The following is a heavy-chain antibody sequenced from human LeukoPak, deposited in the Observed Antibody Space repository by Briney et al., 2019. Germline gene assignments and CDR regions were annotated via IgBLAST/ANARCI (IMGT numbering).Heavy chain of an antibody. J-gene: IGHJ4*02. CDR1: GFTFSSYS. CDR2: ISSSSSTI. CDR3: ARAYYYGSGRDFDY. D-gene: IGHD3-10*01. Sequence: PGGSLRLSCEVSGFTFSSYSINWVRQAPGKGLEWVSYISSSSSTIYYADSVKGRFTISRDNARNSLYLQMNSLRAEDTAVYYCARAYYYGSGRDFDYWGQGTLVTVSS. V-gene: IGHV3-48*04.